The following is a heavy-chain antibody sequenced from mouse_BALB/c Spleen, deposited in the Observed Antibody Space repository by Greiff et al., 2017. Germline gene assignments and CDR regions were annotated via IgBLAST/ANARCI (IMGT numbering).Heavy chain of an antibody. J-gene: IGHJ4*01. Sequence: DVQLQESGPGLVKPSQSLSLTCSVTGYSITSGYYWNWIRQFPGNKLEWMGYISYDGSNNYNPSLKNRISITRDTSKNQFFLKLNSVTTEDTATYYCARGGRGNYAMDYWGQGTSVTVSS. V-gene: IGHV3-6*02. CDR1: GYSITSGYY. CDR2: ISYDGSN. CDR3: ARGGRGNYAMDY.